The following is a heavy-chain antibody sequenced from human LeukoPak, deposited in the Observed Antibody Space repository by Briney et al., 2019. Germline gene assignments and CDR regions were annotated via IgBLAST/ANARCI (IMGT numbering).Heavy chain of an antibody. D-gene: IGHD3-3*01. CDR1: GFTFNNFA. CDR2: IGGGGRHI. J-gene: IGHJ3*02. V-gene: IGHV3-23*01. CDR3: ARFWSGYSDAFDI. Sequence: GGSLRLSCAASGFTFNNFAMAWVRQAPGKGLEWVSGIGGGGRHIYYADSVKGRFSISRDNAKNSLYLQMNSLRAEDTAVYYCARFWSGYSDAFDIWGQGTMVTVSS.